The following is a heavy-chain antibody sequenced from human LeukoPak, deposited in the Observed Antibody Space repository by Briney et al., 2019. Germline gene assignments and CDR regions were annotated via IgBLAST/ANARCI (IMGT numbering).Heavy chain of an antibody. J-gene: IGHJ4*02. D-gene: IGHD3-16*01. CDR3: ARHYGP. V-gene: IGHV4-34*01. CDR1: GGSFSGYY. Sequence: SETLSLTCAVYGGSFSGYYCTWIRQSSGKGLEWIGEVHHSRGTSYNPSLKSRVTISVDTSKNQFSLKLNSVTATDTAVYYCARHYGPWGQGTLVTVSS. CDR2: VHHSRGT.